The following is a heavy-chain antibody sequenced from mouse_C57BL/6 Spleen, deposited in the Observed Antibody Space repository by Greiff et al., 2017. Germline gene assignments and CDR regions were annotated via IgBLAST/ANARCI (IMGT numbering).Heavy chain of an antibody. CDR3: AREVGGYYAMDY. J-gene: IGHJ4*01. D-gene: IGHD1-1*01. Sequence: VKLMESGAELVKPGASVKISCKASGYAFSSYWMNWVKQRPGKGLEWIGQIYPGDGDTNYNGKFKGKATLTADKSSSTAYMQLSSLTSEDSAVYFCAREVGGYYAMDYWGQGTSVTVSS. V-gene: IGHV1-80*01. CDR2: IYPGDGDT. CDR1: GYAFSSYW.